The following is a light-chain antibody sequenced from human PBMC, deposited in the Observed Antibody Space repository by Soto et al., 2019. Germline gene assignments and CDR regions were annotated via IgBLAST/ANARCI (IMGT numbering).Light chain of an antibody. CDR2: GAS. CDR3: QHYQVGQRLA. Sequence: TQSPDTLSFSPGERATLSCRASQSVGTRLAWYQHKTGQAPSPLMSGASSRATGIPDRFSGSGSETDFTLTISRLEPEDFALYYCQHYQVGQRLAFGRGTRLEIK. V-gene: IGKV3-20*01. J-gene: IGKJ5*01. CDR1: QSVGTR.